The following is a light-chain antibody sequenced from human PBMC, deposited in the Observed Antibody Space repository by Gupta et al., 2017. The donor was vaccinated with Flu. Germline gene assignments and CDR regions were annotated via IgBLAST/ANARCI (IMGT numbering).Light chain of an antibody. CDR2: GAS. CDR3: QQDNNWPWT. Sequence: EIVMTQSPATLSVSPGERATLSCRASQSVSSNLAWYQQKPGQAPRILISGASTRARGIPDRFSGSGSGTEFTLTISSPQSEDFAVYYCQQDNNWPWTFGQGTKVEIK. V-gene: IGKV3-15*01. CDR1: QSVSSN. J-gene: IGKJ1*01.